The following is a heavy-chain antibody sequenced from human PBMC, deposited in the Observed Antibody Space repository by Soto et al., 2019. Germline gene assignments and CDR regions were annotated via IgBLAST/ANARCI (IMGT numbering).Heavy chain of an antibody. CDR1: GGSISSGGYY. Sequence: SETLSLTCTVSGGSISSGGYYWSWIRQHPGKGLEWIGYIYYSGSTYYNPSLKSRVTISVYTSKNQFSLKLSSVTAADTAVYYCARDQRQSSGYSFDYWGQGTLVTVSS. CDR3: ARDQRQSSGYSFDY. CDR2: IYYSGST. V-gene: IGHV4-31*03. J-gene: IGHJ4*02. D-gene: IGHD3-22*01.